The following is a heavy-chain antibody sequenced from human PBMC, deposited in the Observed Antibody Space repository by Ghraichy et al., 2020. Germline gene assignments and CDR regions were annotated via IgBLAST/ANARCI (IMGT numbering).Heavy chain of an antibody. CDR3: AKDIEEMTTVTTWLFDY. J-gene: IGHJ4*02. Sequence: GGSLRLSCAASGFTFSSYGMHWVRQAPGKGLEWVAVISYDGSNKYYADSVKGRFTISRDNSKNTLYLQMNSLRAEDTAVYYCAKDIEEMTTVTTWLFDYWGQGTLVTVSS. CDR1: GFTFSSYG. CDR2: ISYDGSNK. D-gene: IGHD4-17*01. V-gene: IGHV3-30*18.